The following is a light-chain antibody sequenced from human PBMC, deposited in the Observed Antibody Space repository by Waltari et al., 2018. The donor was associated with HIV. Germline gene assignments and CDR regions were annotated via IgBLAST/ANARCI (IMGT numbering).Light chain of an antibody. CDR1: SSNIVNNF. Sequence: QSVLTQPPPGPAAPRQKVPIPCSGTSSNIVNNFVAWYQQLPRTAPKLLIYDNNKQPSGIPDRFSGSTSATSATLRITGLQTGDEADYFCATWDRSLSRVIFGGGTRLTVL. CDR2: DNN. V-gene: IGLV1-51*01. CDR3: ATWDRSLSRVI. J-gene: IGLJ2*01.